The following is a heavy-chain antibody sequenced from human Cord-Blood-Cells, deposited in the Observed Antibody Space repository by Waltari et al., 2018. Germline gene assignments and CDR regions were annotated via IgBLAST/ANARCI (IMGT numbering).Heavy chain of an antibody. CDR1: GFSLITSGVG. Sequence: QITLKESGPTLVKPTQTLTLTCTFSGFSLITSGVGVGWILQRPGQAMEWLALIYWDDEKRYSPSLKGMLTITKDTSKNQVVLTMTNMDRVNTATYYCAHRRYYDSSAFDIWGQGTMVTVSS. J-gene: IGHJ3*02. V-gene: IGHV2-5*02. D-gene: IGHD3-22*01. CDR2: IYWDDEK. CDR3: AHRRYYDSSAFDI.